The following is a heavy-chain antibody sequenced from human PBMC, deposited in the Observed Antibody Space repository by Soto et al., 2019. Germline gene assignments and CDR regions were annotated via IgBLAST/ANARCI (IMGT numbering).Heavy chain of an antibody. CDR1: GFVFRNYA. V-gene: IGHV3-30-3*01. D-gene: IGHD4-17*01. CDR2: ISYDGSHN. Sequence: GGSLRLSCSASGFVFRNYAMHWVRQAPHKGLEWVAVISYDGSHNHYADSVKGRFTISRDNSKNTLYLQMSSLRADDTAVYYCARDNYGDFYFVFWGQGTLVTVSS. CDR3: ARDNYGDFYFVF. J-gene: IGHJ4*02.